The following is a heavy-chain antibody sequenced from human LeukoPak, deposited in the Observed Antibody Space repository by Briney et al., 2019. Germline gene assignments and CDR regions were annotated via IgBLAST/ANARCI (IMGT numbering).Heavy chain of an antibody. CDR2: IYYSGST. CDR3: ASLYSSGWYGSPNNWFDP. D-gene: IGHD6-19*01. J-gene: IGHJ5*02. Sequence: SETLSLTCTVSGGSISSYYWSWIRQPPGKGLEWLGYIYYSGSTNYNPSLKSRVTISVDTSKNQFSLKLSSVTAADTAVYYCASLYSSGWYGSPNNWFDPWGQGTLVTVSS. CDR1: GGSISSYY. V-gene: IGHV4-59*01.